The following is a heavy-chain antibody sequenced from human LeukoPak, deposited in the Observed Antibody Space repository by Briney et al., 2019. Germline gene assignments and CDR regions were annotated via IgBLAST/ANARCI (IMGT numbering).Heavy chain of an antibody. D-gene: IGHD1-26*01. CDR3: ARDFSRGAAEIDY. CDR1: GFTFSNYE. CDR2: ISAIDSTT. J-gene: IGHJ4*02. V-gene: IGHV3-48*03. Sequence: GGSLRLSCAASGFTFSNYEMNWVRQAPGKGLEWVSYISAIDSTTYYADSVKGRFTISRDNSKNTLYLQMNSLRAEDTAVYYCARDFSRGAAEIDYWGQGTLVTVSS.